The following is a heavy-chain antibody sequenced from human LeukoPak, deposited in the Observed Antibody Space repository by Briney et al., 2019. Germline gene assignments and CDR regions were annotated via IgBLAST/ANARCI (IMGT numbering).Heavy chain of an antibody. V-gene: IGHV1-2*02. CDR3: ARDGSFGY. Sequence: ASVKVSCKASGYSFTDYYMHWVRQAPGQGLEWMAWINPNTGGTNYAQKFQGRVTMTRDTSISTAYMELSSLRSDDTAVYYCARDGSFGYWGQGTLVTVSS. CDR1: GYSFTDYY. CDR2: INPNTGGT. J-gene: IGHJ4*02.